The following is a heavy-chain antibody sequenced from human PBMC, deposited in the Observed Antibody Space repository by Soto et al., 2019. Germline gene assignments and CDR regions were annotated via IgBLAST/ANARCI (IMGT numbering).Heavy chain of an antibody. V-gene: IGHV3-30-3*01. D-gene: IGHD2-15*01. Sequence: QVQLVESGGGVVQPGRSLRLSCAASGFTFSSYAMHWVRQAPGKGLEWVAVISYDGSNKYYADSVKGRFTISRDNSKNTLYLQMNSLRAEDTAVYYCARTHLRWELRPFDYWGQGTLVTVSS. CDR2: ISYDGSNK. CDR1: GFTFSSYA. J-gene: IGHJ4*02. CDR3: ARTHLRWELRPFDY.